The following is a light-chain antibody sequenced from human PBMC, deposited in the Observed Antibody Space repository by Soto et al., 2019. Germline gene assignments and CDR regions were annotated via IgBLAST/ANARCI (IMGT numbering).Light chain of an antibody. CDR2: GAS. Sequence: EIVLTQSPGTLSLSPGERATLSCRASQSVTNNYLAWYQQKPGQAPRLLIYGASNRATGNPDRFSGSGSGTDFTLTINRLAPQDFAVYYCHQCSYSPLTFGGGTKVEIK. CDR3: HQCSYSPLT. CDR1: QSVTNNY. J-gene: IGKJ4*01. V-gene: IGKV3-20*01.